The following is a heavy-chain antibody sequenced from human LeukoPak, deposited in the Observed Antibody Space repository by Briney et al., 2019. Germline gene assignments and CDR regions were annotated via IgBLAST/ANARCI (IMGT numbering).Heavy chain of an antibody. CDR3: TRDREAAAGINALDI. J-gene: IGHJ3*02. CDR2: ITSKAFGGTA. Sequence: GGSLRLSCRPSGGTFGDYAMSWFRQAPGKGLEWVGFITSKAFGGTAEYAASVKGRFTISRDDSKSLAYLQMNSLNTEDTAVYYCTRDREAAAGINALDIWGQGTMVTVSS. V-gene: IGHV3-49*03. CDR1: GGTFGDYA. D-gene: IGHD6-13*01.